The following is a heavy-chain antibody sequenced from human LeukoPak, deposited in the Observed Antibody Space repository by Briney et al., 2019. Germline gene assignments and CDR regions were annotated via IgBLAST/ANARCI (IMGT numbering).Heavy chain of an antibody. CDR2: IIPIFGTA. J-gene: IGHJ4*02. CDR1: GGTFSSYA. CDR3: AYTNPKEGGYKY. V-gene: IGHV1-69*01. Sequence: GASVKVSCKASGGTFSSYAISWVRQAPGQGLEWMGGIIPIFGTANYAQKFQGRVTITADESTSTAYMELSSLRSEDTAVYYCAYTNPKEGGYKYWGQGTLVTVSS. D-gene: IGHD3-22*01.